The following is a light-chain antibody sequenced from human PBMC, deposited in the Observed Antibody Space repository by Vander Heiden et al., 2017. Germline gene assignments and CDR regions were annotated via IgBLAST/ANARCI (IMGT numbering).Light chain of an antibody. V-gene: IGKV3-15*01. CDR3: QQYRNWPWT. Sequence: ELVMTQSPATLSVPPGEGATLSCRASQSVDRAFAWYQQKPGQAPRLLIYDASTRDTDIPTRFSGSGSGTEFTLTISSLQSEDSAVYYCQQYRNWPWTFGQGTKVEVK. J-gene: IGKJ1*01. CDR2: DAS. CDR1: QSVDRA.